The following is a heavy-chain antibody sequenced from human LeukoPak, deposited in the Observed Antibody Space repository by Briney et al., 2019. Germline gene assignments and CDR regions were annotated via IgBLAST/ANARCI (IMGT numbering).Heavy chain of an antibody. CDR3: ARRTVTTRESYYYYGMDV. Sequence: PSQTLSLTCAVSGGSISRGGYSWSWIRQPPGKGLEWIGYIYHSGSTYYNPSLKSRVTISVDRSKNQFSLKLSSVTAADTAVYYCARRTVTTRESYYYYGMDVWGQGTTVTVSS. D-gene: IGHD4-17*01. V-gene: IGHV4-30-2*01. CDR2: IYHSGST. CDR1: GGSISRGGYS. J-gene: IGHJ6*02.